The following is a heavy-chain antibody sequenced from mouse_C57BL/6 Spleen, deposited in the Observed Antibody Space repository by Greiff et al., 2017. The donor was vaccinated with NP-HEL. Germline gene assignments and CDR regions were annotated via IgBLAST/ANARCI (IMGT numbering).Heavy chain of an antibody. CDR2: INPNNGGT. J-gene: IGHJ2*01. D-gene: IGHD6-1*01. V-gene: IGHV1-26*01. CDR1: GYTFTDYY. Sequence: EVQLQQSGPELVKPGASVKISCKASGYTFTDYYMNWVKQSHGKSLEWIGDINPNNGGTSYNQKFKVKATLTVDKSSSTAYMELRSLTSEDSAVYYCARSTNYFDYWGQGTTLTVSS. CDR3: ARSTNYFDY.